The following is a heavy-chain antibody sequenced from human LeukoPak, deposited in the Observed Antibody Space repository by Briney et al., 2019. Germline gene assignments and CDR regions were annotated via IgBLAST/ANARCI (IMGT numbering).Heavy chain of an antibody. J-gene: IGHJ4*02. Sequence: GGSLRLSCVASGFTFISYAMSWVRQAPGKGLEWVSGISGSDASTHYADSVKGRFTISRDNSKNTLYLQMNSLRAEDTAVYYCAREDSGSGSYLYFDYWGQGTLVTVSS. CDR1: GFTFISYA. CDR3: AREDSGSGSYLYFDY. D-gene: IGHD3-10*01. V-gene: IGHV3-23*01. CDR2: ISGSDAST.